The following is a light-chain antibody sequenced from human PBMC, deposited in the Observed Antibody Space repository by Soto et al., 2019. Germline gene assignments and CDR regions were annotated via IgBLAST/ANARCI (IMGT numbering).Light chain of an antibody. V-gene: IGKV3D-20*02. CDR1: QSVSRNY. CDR3: QQRGNWPPTWT. CDR2: GAS. Sequence: EVVLTQSPGTLSLSPGERATLSSRARQSVSRNYLAWYQKKPGQAPRLLIYGASTRATAIPARFSGSWSGTDFTLTINGLEPEDSAVYYCQQRGNWPPTWTFGQGTKVDIK. J-gene: IGKJ1*01.